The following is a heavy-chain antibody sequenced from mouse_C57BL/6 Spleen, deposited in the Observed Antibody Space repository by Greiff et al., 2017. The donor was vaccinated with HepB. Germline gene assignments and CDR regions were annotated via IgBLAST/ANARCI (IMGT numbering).Heavy chain of an antibody. CDR1: GYTFTDYN. Sequence: EVQLVESGPELVKPGASVKMSCKASGYTFTDYNMHWVKQSHGKSLEWIGYINPNNGGTSYNQKFKGKATLTVNKSSSTAYMELRSLTSEDSAVYDCARSWARYDGLPGAMDYWGQGTSVTVSS. D-gene: IGHD2-3*01. CDR2: INPNNGGT. J-gene: IGHJ4*01. CDR3: ARSWARYDGLPGAMDY. V-gene: IGHV1-22*01.